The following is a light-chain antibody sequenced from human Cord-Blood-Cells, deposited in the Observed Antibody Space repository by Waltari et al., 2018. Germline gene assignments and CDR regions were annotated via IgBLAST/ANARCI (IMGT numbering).Light chain of an antibody. Sequence: QSALTHPASVSGSPGQSITISCTGTSSDVGSYNLVPWYQQHPGKAPKLMIYEVSKRPSGVSNRFSGSKSGNTASLTISGLQAEDEADYYCCSYAGSSTWVFGGGTKLTVL. CDR1: SSDVGSYNL. CDR3: CSYAGSSTWV. CDR2: EVS. V-gene: IGLV2-23*02. J-gene: IGLJ3*02.